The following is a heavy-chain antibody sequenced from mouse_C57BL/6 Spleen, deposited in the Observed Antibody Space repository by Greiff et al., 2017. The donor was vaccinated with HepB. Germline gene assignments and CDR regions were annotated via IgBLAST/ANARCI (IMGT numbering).Heavy chain of an antibody. D-gene: IGHD1-1*01. CDR1: GFTFSSYA. Sequence: EVQLVESGGGLVKPGGSLKLSCAASGFTFSSYAMSWVRQTPEKRLEWVATISDGGSYTYYPDNVKGRFTISRDNAKNNLYLQMSHLKSEDTAMYYCAREGFITTADYYAMDYWGQGTSVTVSS. J-gene: IGHJ4*01. CDR2: ISDGGSYT. CDR3: AREGFITTADYYAMDY. V-gene: IGHV5-4*01.